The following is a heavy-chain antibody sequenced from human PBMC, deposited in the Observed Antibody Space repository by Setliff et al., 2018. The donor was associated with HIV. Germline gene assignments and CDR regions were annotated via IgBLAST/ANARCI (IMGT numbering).Heavy chain of an antibody. J-gene: IGHJ6*03. CDR2: INPNSGGT. CDR3: ARGDGSGSYPFYYYYYYMDV. CDR1: GYIFTDYY. D-gene: IGHD3-10*01. Sequence: ASVKVSCKASGYIFTDYYMHWVRQAPGQELGWMGRINPNSGGTNYAQKFQGRVTMTRDTSISTAYMELSRLRSDDTAVYYCARGDGSGSYPFYYYYYYMDVWGKGTTVTVSS. V-gene: IGHV1-2*06.